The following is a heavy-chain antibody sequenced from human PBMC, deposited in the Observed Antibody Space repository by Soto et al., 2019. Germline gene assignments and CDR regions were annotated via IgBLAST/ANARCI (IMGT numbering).Heavy chain of an antibody. V-gene: IGHV3-49*04. CDR1: GFTFGDYA. CDR2: IRSKAYGGTT. D-gene: IGHD1-1*01. J-gene: IGHJ4*02. CDR3: TRAWNWNPTLDY. Sequence: QPGGSLRLSCTASGFTFGDYAMSWVRQAPGKGLEWVGFIRSKAYGGTTEYAASVKGRFTISRDDSKSIAYLQMNSLKTEDTAVYYCTRAWNWNPTLDYWGQGTLVTVSS.